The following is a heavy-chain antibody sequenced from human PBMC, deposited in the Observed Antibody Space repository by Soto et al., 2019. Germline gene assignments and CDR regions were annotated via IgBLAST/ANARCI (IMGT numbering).Heavy chain of an antibody. Sequence: TSETLCITCTFSVGSISSSSYYWGWIRQPPGKGLEWIGSIYYSGSTYYNPCLKSRVTISVDTSKNQFSLKLSSVTAADTAVYYCARQKRPIDYWGQGTLFTVSS. J-gene: IGHJ4*02. CDR3: ARQKRPIDY. CDR1: VGSISSSSYY. V-gene: IGHV4-39*01. CDR2: IYYSGST.